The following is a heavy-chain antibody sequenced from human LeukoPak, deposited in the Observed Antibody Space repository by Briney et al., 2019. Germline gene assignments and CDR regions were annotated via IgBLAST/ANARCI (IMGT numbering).Heavy chain of an antibody. D-gene: IGHD5-18*01. Sequence: ASVKVSCKASGYTFTGYYMHWVRQAPGQGLEWMGWINPNSGGTNYAQKFQGWVTMTRDTSISTAYMELSRLRSDDTAVYYCARDLGHTAMAPERYYYYGMDVWGQGTTVTVSS. J-gene: IGHJ6*02. CDR1: GYTFTGYY. CDR3: ARDLGHTAMAPERYYYYGMDV. CDR2: INPNSGGT. V-gene: IGHV1-2*04.